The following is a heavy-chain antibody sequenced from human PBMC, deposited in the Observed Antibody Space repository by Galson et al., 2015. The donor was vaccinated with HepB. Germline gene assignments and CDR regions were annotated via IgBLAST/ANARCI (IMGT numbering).Heavy chain of an antibody. J-gene: IGHJ4*02. V-gene: IGHV4-59*01. CDR1: GDSIINYY. Sequence: ETLSLTCTVSGDSIINYYWTWIRQPPGKGLEWIGYVYDSGSTNYSPSLRSRVTISVDTSKRQFSLKLTSVTAADTAVYYCAGGFASTWYYFDYWGQGILATVSS. D-gene: IGHD2-2*01. CDR3: AGGFASTWYYFDY. CDR2: VYDSGST.